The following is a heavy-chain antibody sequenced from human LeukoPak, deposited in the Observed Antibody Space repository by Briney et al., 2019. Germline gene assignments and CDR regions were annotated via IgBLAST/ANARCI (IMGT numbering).Heavy chain of an antibody. CDR3: ARHQWHYYYYMGV. CDR2: IYYSGDT. Sequence: PSETLSLTCTVSGGSISSGSYYWGWIRQPPGKGLESVGSIYYSGDTYYNPSLKSRRVTISVDTSKNQFSLRLSSVTAADTAVYYCARHQWHYYYYMGVWGKGSTVTVSS. V-gene: IGHV4-39*01. J-gene: IGHJ6*03. CDR1: GGSISSGSYY. D-gene: IGHD6-19*01.